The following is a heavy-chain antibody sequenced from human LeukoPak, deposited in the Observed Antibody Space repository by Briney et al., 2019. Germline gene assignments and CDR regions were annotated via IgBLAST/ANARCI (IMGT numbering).Heavy chain of an antibody. CDR3: ARGRITMVRGVIGPRQLAYYFDY. V-gene: IGHV4-34*01. D-gene: IGHD3-10*01. J-gene: IGHJ4*02. CDR1: GGSFSGYY. Sequence: SETLSLTCAVYGGSFSGYYWSWIRQPPGKGLEWIGEINHSGSTNYNPSLKSRVTISVDTSKNQFSLKLSSVTAADTAVYYCARGRITMVRGVIGPRQLAYYFDYWGQGTLVTVSS. CDR2: INHSGST.